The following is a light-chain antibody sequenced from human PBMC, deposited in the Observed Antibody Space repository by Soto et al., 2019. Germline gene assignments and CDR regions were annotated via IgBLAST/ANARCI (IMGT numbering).Light chain of an antibody. Sequence: DLQLTQSPSSLSASVGDRVTITCRASQTVGRNLNWYQQEPGKAPKLLISVASNLQSGVPPRFSGSGSETDFTLTISSLQPEHFATYYCQQSFSTLWTFGQGTKVEI. CDR1: QTVGRN. CDR2: VAS. V-gene: IGKV1-39*01. CDR3: QQSFSTLWT. J-gene: IGKJ1*01.